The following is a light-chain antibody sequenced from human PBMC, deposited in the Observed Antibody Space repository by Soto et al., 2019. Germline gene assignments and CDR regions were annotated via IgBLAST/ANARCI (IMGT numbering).Light chain of an antibody. Sequence: DIQMTQSPASLSASVGDRVTISCQASQDISRYLNWYQHKPGRAPQLLINDVSTLESGVPSRFSATGSGTEFTRTINDLQPEDLATYYCQQYDVPPSTFGGGTKVAIK. J-gene: IGKJ4*01. CDR3: QQYDVPPST. CDR2: DVS. V-gene: IGKV1-33*01. CDR1: QDISRY.